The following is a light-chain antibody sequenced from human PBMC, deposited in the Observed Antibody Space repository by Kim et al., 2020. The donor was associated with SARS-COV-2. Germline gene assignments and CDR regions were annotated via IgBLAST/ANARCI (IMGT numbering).Light chain of an antibody. J-gene: IGKJ5*01. CDR1: QSVSSF. CDR3: QQRRDWPPT. V-gene: IGKV3-11*01. Sequence: EIVLTQSPATLSLSPGKRATLSCRASQSVSSFVNWYQQKPGQAPRLLMYDVSNRATGIPARFSGSGSGTDFTLTISSLEPEDFAVYYCQQRRDWPPTFGQGTRLEIK. CDR2: DVS.